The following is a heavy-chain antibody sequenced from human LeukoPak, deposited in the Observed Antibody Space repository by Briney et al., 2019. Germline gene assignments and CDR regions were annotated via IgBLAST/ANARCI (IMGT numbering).Heavy chain of an antibody. CDR1: GFTFSRYT. D-gene: IGHD3-3*01. V-gene: IGHV3-30-3*01. J-gene: IGHJ4*02. CDR2: ISYDGSNK. CDR3: ARDEATLEWFLLDY. Sequence: GGSLRLSCAASGFTFSRYTMHWVRQAPGKGLEWVAVISYDGSNKYYADSVKGRFTISRDNSKNTLYLQMNSLRAEDTAVYYCARDEATLEWFLLDYWGQGTLVTVSS.